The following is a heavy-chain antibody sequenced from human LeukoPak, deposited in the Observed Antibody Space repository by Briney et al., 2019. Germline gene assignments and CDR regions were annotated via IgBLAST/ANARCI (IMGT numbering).Heavy chain of an antibody. CDR2: ISSSSTYI. Sequence: AGGSLRLSCAASGFTFSSYTMNWVRQAPGKGLEWVSSISSSSTYINYADSVKGRFTISRDNAKNSLYLQMNSLRAEDTAVYYCARDRSPGNFDYWGQGTLVTVSS. J-gene: IGHJ4*02. D-gene: IGHD3-10*01. CDR3: ARDRSPGNFDY. CDR1: GFTFSSYT. V-gene: IGHV3-21*01.